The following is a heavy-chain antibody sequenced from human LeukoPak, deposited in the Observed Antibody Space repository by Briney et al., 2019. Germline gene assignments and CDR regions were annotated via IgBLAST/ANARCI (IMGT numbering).Heavy chain of an antibody. CDR2: ISYDGSSE. CDR1: GFTFGDYG. CDR3: AKEPLTRGNFDL. V-gene: IGHV3-30*18. J-gene: IGHJ2*01. Sequence: GGSLRLSCTASGFTFGDYGMSWVRQAPGKGLEWVAVISYDGSSEYYADSVKGRFTISRDNSKNTLYLQMNSLRAEDTAVYYCAKEPLTRGNFDLWGRGTLVTVSS.